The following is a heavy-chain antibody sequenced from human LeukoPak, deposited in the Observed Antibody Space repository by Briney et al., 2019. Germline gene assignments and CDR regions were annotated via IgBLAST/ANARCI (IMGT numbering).Heavy chain of an antibody. Sequence: SETLSLTCTVSGGSISSYYWSWIRQPPGKGLEWIGYIYYSGSTNYSPSLKSRVTISVDTSKNQFSLKLSSVTAADTAVYYCARSSVDTTMVINFDYWGQGTLVTVSS. CDR1: GGSISSYY. D-gene: IGHD5-18*01. J-gene: IGHJ4*02. CDR2: IYYSGST. CDR3: ARSSVDTTMVINFDY. V-gene: IGHV4-59*01.